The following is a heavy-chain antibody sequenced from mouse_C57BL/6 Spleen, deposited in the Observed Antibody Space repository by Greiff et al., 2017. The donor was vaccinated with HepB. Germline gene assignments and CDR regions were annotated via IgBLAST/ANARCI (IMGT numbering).Heavy chain of an antibody. CDR2: IDPENGDT. J-gene: IGHJ2*01. D-gene: IGHD2-1*01. Sequence: EVQLQQSGAELVRPGASVKLSCTASGFNIKDDYMHWVKQRPEQGLEWIGWIDPENGDTEYASKFQGKATITADTSSNTAYLQLSSLTSEDTAVDYCTTDYGNRNYWGQGTTLTVSS. V-gene: IGHV14-4*01. CDR1: GFNIKDDY. CDR3: TTDYGNRNY.